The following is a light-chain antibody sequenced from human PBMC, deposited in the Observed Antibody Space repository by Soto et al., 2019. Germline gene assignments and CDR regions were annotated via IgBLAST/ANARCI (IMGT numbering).Light chain of an antibody. CDR2: DVN. J-gene: IGLJ2*01. V-gene: IGLV2-14*01. Sequence: QSALTQPASVSGSPGQSITISCTGTSSDVGGSNYVSWYQQHPGKAPKLMIYDVNNRPSGISNRFSGSKSGNTASLTISGLQAEDESEYYCSSYRRGSTLVFGGGTQLNVL. CDR3: SSYRRGSTLV. CDR1: SSDVGGSNY.